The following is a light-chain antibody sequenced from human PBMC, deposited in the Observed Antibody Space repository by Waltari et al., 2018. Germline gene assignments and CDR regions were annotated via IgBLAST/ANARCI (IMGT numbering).Light chain of an antibody. V-gene: IGLV2-14*01. Sequence: QSALTQPASVSGSPGQSITISCTGTSSGVGGYNYVSWYQQHPGKVPKLLIFDVSNRPSGVSNRFSGSKSGNTASLTISGLQAEDESDYYCCSFTSRSTWVFGGGTKLTVL. CDR1: SSGVGGYNY. J-gene: IGLJ3*02. CDR3: CSFTSRSTWV. CDR2: DVS.